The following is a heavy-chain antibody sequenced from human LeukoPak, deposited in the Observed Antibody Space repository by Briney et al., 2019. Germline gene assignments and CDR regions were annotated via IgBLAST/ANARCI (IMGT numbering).Heavy chain of an antibody. CDR1: GFTFSSYN. V-gene: IGHV3-48*02. J-gene: IGHJ4*02. CDR3: ARGSGSYYITPFDY. D-gene: IGHD1-26*01. CDR2: ISSSGSTI. Sequence: GGSLRLSCAASGFTFSSYNMNWVRQAPGKGLEWVSYISSSGSTIYYADSVKGRFTISRDNAKNPLYLQMNSLRDEDTAVHYCARGSGSYYITPFDYWGQGTLVTVSS.